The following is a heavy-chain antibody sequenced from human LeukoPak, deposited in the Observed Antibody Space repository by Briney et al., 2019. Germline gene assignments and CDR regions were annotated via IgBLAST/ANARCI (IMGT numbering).Heavy chain of an antibody. CDR3: ARVLQGDTYYYGMDV. V-gene: IGHV4-34*01. CDR2: INHSGST. CDR1: GGSFSGYY. J-gene: IGHJ6*02. Sequence: SETLSLTCAVYGGSFSGYYWSWIRQPPGKGLEWIGEINHSGSTNYNPSLKSRVTISVDTSKNQFSLKLSSVTAADTAVYYCARVLQGDTYYYGMDVWGQGTTVTVSS. D-gene: IGHD1-1*01.